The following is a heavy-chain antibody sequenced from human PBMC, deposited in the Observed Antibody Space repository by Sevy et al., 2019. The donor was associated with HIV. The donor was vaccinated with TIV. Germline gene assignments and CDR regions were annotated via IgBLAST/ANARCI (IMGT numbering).Heavy chain of an antibody. CDR3: AQEVLAFYYYYGMDV. CDR2: ISYDGSNK. Sequence: GGSLRLSCAASGLTFSSYGMHWIRQAPGKGLEWVALISYDGSNKYYADSVKGRFTISRDNSKNTLYLQMNSLRAEDTAVYYCAQEVLAFYYYYGMDVWGQRTTVTVSS. D-gene: IGHD3-3*02. J-gene: IGHJ6*02. CDR1: GLTFSSYG. V-gene: IGHV3-30*18.